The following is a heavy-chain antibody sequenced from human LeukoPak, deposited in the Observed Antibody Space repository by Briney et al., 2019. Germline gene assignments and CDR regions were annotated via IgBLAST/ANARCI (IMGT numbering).Heavy chain of an antibody. CDR1: GFTFSSYS. Sequence: PGGSLRLSCAASGFTFSSYSMNWVRQAPGKGLEWVSSISSSSSYIYYADSVKGRFTISIDNAKNSLYLQMNSLRAEDTAVYYCARRNHYDILTGYYTGYYYGMDVWGKGTTVTVSS. CDR3: ARRNHYDILTGYYTGYYYGMDV. V-gene: IGHV3-21*01. CDR2: ISSSSSYI. J-gene: IGHJ6*04. D-gene: IGHD3-9*01.